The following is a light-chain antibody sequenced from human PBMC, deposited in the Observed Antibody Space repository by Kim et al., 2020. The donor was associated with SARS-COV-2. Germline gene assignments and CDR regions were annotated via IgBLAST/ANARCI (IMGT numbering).Light chain of an antibody. CDR3: SSYTSSSTRV. CDR2: DVS. V-gene: IGLV2-14*03. Sequence: GQSITISCPVTSSDVGGYNYVSWYQQHPGKAPKRMIYDVSNRPSGVSNRFSGSKSGNTASLTISGLQAEDEADYYCSSYTSSSTRVFGGGTKLTVL. J-gene: IGLJ3*02. CDR1: SSDVGGYNY.